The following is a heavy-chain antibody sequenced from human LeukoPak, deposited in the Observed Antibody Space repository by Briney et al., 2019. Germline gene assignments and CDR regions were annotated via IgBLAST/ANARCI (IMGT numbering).Heavy chain of an antibody. CDR3: AKVSTATTAFDP. CDR2: INAGNGNT. V-gene: IGHV1-3*01. CDR1: GYTFTSYA. J-gene: IGHJ5*02. D-gene: IGHD4-17*01. Sequence: ASVKVSCKASGYTFTSYAMHWVRQAPGQRLEWMGWINAGNGNTKYSQKFQGRVTITRDTSASTAYMELNSLRAEDTAVYYCAKVSTATTAFDPWGQGTLVTVSS.